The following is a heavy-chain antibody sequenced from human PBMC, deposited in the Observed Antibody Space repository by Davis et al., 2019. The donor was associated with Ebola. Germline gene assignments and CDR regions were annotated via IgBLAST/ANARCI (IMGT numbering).Heavy chain of an antibody. CDR2: IIPIFGTA. Sequence: AASVKVSCKAPGYTFTGYYMHWVRQAPGQGLEWMGGIIPIFGTANYAQKFQGRVTLTADESTSTAYMELSSLRSEDTAVYYCARAPLYYYDSSGYLFTEYYYGMDVWGKGTTVTVSS. D-gene: IGHD3-22*01. CDR3: ARAPLYYYDSSGYLFTEYYYGMDV. V-gene: IGHV1-69*13. CDR1: GYTFTGYY. J-gene: IGHJ6*04.